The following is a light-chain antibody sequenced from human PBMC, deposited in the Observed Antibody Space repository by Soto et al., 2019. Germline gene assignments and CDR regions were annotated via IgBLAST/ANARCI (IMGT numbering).Light chain of an antibody. CDR3: SSCTSSSVYV. CDR2: EVS. J-gene: IGLJ1*01. Sequence: QSVLTQPPSASGSPGQSVTISCTGSSSDVGGYNYVSWYQQHPGKAPKLMIYEVSNRPSGVSNRFSGSKSGNTASLTISGLQAEDEADYYCSSCTSSSVYVFGTGTKVTVL. CDR1: SSDVGGYNY. V-gene: IGLV2-14*01.